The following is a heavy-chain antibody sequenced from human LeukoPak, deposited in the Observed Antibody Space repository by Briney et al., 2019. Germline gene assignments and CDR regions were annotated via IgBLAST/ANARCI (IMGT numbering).Heavy chain of an antibody. V-gene: IGHV3-64D*06. CDR3: VKDQFAAAAGYNWFDP. J-gene: IGHJ5*02. CDR2: ISSNGGST. CDR1: GFTFISYA. D-gene: IGHD6-13*01. Sequence: GGSLTLSCSASGFTFISYAMHWVRQAPGKGLEYVSAISSNGGSTYYADSVKDRFTISRDNSKNTLYLQMSSLRAEDTAVYYCVKDQFAAAAGYNWFDPWGQGTLVTVSS.